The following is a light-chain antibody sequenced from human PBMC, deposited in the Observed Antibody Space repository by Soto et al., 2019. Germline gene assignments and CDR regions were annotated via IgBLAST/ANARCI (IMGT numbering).Light chain of an antibody. Sequence: EVVITQSPATLSVSPGERATLFCWASQIINDNVAWYQQKPGQAPRLLMYGATTRATDIPARFSGGQSGTEFTLTISSLQSEDSAVYYCQQYHQWPPVTFGGGTKVDSK. CDR3: QQYHQWPPVT. CDR1: QIINDN. V-gene: IGKV3D-15*01. J-gene: IGKJ4*01. CDR2: GAT.